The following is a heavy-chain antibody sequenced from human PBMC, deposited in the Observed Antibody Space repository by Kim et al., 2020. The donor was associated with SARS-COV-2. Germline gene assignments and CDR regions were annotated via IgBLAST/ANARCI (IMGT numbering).Heavy chain of an antibody. D-gene: IGHD3-22*01. CDR3: AKDISPQVYYYDSSGPRFGRAFDI. V-gene: IGHV3-9*01. CDR1: GFTFDDYA. CDR2: ISWNSGSI. J-gene: IGHJ3*02. Sequence: GGSLRLSCAASGFTFDDYAMHWVRQAPGKGLEWVSGISWNSGSIGYADSVKGRFTISRDNAKNSLYLQMNSLRAEDTALYYCAKDISPQVYYYDSSGPRFGRAFDIWGQGTMVTVSS.